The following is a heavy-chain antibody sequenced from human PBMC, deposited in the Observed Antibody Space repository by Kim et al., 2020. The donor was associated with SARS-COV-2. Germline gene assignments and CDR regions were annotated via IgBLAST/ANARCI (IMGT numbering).Heavy chain of an antibody. Sequence: KIYDDSVKGRFTISRDNSKNTLYLQMNSLRAGDTAVYYCARDGGGYFDLWGRGTLVTVSS. V-gene: IGHV3-30*01. D-gene: IGHD3-10*01. CDR2: K. J-gene: IGHJ2*01. CDR3: ARDGGGYFDL.